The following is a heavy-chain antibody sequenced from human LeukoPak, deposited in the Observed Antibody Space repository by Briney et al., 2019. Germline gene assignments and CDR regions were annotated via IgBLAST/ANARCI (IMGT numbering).Heavy chain of an antibody. CDR2: ISTSGST. CDR1: GGSISSYY. Sequence: PSETLSLTCTVSGGSISSYYWSWIRQPAGKGLEWIGRISTSGSTNYNPSLKSRVTMSVDTSKNQFSLKLSSVTAADTAVYYCARVRYYDSSGYYLKWFDPWGQGTLVTVSS. D-gene: IGHD3-22*01. CDR3: ARVRYYDSSGYYLKWFDP. J-gene: IGHJ5*02. V-gene: IGHV4-4*07.